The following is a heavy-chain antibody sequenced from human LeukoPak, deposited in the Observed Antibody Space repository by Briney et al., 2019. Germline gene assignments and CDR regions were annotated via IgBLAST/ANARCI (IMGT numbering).Heavy chain of an antibody. CDR3: ARDTYGGNSNFDY. V-gene: IGHV3-21*01. J-gene: IGHJ4*02. D-gene: IGHD4-23*01. CDR2: ISSSSSYI. Sequence: PGGSLRLSCAASGFTSDDYAMHWVRQAPGKGLEWVSSISSSSSYIYYADSVKGRFTISRDNAKNSLYLQMNSLRAEDTAVYYCARDTYGGNSNFDYWGQGTLVTVSS. CDR1: GFTSDDYA.